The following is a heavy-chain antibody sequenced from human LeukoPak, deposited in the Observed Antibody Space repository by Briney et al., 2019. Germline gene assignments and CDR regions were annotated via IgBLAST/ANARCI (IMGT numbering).Heavy chain of an antibody. Sequence: PGGSLRLSCAASGFTFSSYAMSWVRQAPGKGLEWVSAISGSGGSTYYADSVKGRFTISRDNAKNSLYLQMNSLRAEDTAVYYCARNPSSSWYIYYYYYMDVWGKGTTVTVSS. CDR1: GFTFSSYA. D-gene: IGHD6-13*01. V-gene: IGHV3-23*01. J-gene: IGHJ6*03. CDR2: ISGSGGST. CDR3: ARNPSSSWYIYYYYYMDV.